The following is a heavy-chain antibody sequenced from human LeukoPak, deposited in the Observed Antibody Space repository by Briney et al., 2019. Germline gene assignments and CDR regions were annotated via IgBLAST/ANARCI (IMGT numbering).Heavy chain of an antibody. CDR1: GAPINSSNYY. CDR2: IYYSGNT. J-gene: IGHJ3*02. Sequence: SETLSLTCTVSGAPINSSNYYWGWIRQPPGKGLEWIGSIYYSGNTYYNPSLKSRVTISVDTSKNQFSLKLSSVTAADTAVYYCARDEITIFGVALDAFDIWGQGTMVTVSS. V-gene: IGHV4-39*07. CDR3: ARDEITIFGVALDAFDI. D-gene: IGHD3-3*01.